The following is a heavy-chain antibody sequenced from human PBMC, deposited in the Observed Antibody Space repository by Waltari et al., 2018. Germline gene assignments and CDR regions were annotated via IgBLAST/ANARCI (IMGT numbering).Heavy chain of an antibody. D-gene: IGHD6-13*01. CDR3: AREGIAAAGALYYYGMDV. CDR1: GVTFSSYA. Sequence: QVPLVQSGAEVKKPGPSVKVPCKASGVTFSSYATSWVRPAPGHGLEWMGGIIPILGIANYGKKFQGRVTSTADKSTSTAYMELSSLRSEDTAVYYCAREGIAAAGALYYYGMDVWGQGTTVTVSS. J-gene: IGHJ6*02. CDR2: IIPILGIA. V-gene: IGHV1-69*10.